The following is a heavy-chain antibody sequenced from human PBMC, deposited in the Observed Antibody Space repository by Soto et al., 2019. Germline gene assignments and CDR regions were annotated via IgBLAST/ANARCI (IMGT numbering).Heavy chain of an antibody. CDR1: GGSISSGGYS. Sequence: SETLSLTCAFSGGSISSGGYSLSWIRQPPGKGLEWIGYIYHSGSTYYNPSLKSRVTISVDTSKNQFSLKLSSVTAADTAVYYCAKNWNWGSLVHWGQGTLVTVSS. D-gene: IGHD7-27*01. CDR2: IYHSGST. J-gene: IGHJ4*02. CDR3: AKNWNWGSLVH. V-gene: IGHV4-30-2*05.